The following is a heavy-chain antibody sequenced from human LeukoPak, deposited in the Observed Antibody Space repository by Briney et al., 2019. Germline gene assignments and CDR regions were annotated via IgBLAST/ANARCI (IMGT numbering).Heavy chain of an antibody. CDR3: ARVARYYYYGMDV. V-gene: IGHV4-34*01. J-gene: IGHJ6*02. CDR2: INHSGST. CDR1: GVSFSGYY. Sequence: SETLSLTCAVYGVSFSGYYWSWIRQPPGKRLEWIGEINHSGSTNYNPSLKSRVTISVDTSKNQFSLKLSSVTAADTAVYYCARVARYYYYGMDVWGQGTTVTVSS.